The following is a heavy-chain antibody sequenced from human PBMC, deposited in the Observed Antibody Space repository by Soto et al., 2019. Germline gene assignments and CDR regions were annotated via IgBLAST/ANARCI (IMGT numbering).Heavy chain of an antibody. CDR3: AKSGPNSSPHDD. D-gene: IGHD6-13*01. J-gene: IGHJ4*02. CDR1: GFTFSSYA. CDR2: ISGSGGST. V-gene: IGHV3-23*01. Sequence: EVQLLEAGGGLVQPGGSLRLSCAASGFTFSSYAMNWVRQAPGKGLEWVSTISGSGGSTYYADSVKGRFTISRDNSKNTLFLQMNSLRAADTAVYFCAKSGPNSSPHDDWGQGTLVTVSS.